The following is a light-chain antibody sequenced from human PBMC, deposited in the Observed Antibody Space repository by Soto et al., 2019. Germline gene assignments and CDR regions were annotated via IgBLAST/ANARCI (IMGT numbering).Light chain of an antibody. CDR2: GAS. Sequence: EIVMTQSPATLSVSPGERATLSCRASQSVSSNLGWYQQKPGQAPRLLIYGASTRATGIPARFSGSGSGTEFTLTFSSLQSEDFAVYYCQQYNNWPLTFGGGTKVEIK. J-gene: IGKJ4*01. CDR3: QQYNNWPLT. CDR1: QSVSSN. V-gene: IGKV3-15*01.